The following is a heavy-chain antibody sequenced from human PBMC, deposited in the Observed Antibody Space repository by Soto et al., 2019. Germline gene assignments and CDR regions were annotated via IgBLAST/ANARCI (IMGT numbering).Heavy chain of an antibody. Sequence: QVQLQESGPGLVKPSQTLSLTCTVSGGSISSGGYYWSWIRQHPGKGLEWIGYIYYSGSTYYNPSLKRPVTISVDTSKNQFSRKLSSVTAADTAVYYCARNSVVVVTAIDYWGQGTLVTVSS. J-gene: IGHJ4*02. CDR3: ARNSVVVVTAIDY. CDR1: GGSISSGGYY. CDR2: IYYSGST. V-gene: IGHV4-31*01. D-gene: IGHD2-21*02.